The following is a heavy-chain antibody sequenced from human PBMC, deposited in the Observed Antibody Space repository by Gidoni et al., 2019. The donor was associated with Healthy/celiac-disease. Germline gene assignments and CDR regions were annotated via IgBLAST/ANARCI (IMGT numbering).Heavy chain of an antibody. D-gene: IGHD2-15*01. J-gene: IGHJ3*02. Sequence: EVQLVESGGGLVQPGRSLRLSCAASGFPFDDYAMHWVRQAPGKGLEWVSGSRWNSGSIGYADSVKGRFNISRDNAKNSLYLQMNSLRAEDTALYYCAKIYCSGGSGYSGLGAFDIWGQGTMVTVSS. CDR2: SRWNSGSI. CDR1: GFPFDDYA. V-gene: IGHV3-9*01. CDR3: AKIYCSGGSGYSGLGAFDI.